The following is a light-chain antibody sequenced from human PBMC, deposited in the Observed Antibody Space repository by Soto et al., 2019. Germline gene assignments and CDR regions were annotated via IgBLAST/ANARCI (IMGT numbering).Light chain of an antibody. CDR1: QRSSTC. Sequence: DIQMTQSPSSLSASVGDRVTITCRASQRSSTCLNWYQQKPGKAPNLLIYGASSLQSGVPSRFSGSGSGTAFPLTISSLQPEDFATYYCQHFYNTPWTCGQGTRVEI. V-gene: IGKV1-39*01. CDR3: QHFYNTPWT. J-gene: IGKJ1*01. CDR2: GAS.